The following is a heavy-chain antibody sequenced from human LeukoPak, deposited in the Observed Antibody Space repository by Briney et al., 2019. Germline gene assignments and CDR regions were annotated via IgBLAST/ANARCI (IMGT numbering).Heavy chain of an antibody. J-gene: IGHJ4*02. V-gene: IGHV3-30*02. D-gene: IGHD5-12*01. CDR3: AKDLGSGYDWADY. CDR1: GFTFSSYG. Sequence: PGGSLRLSCAASGFTFSSYGMHWVRQAPGKGLEWVAFIRYDGSNKFYADSVKGRFTISRDNSKNTLYLQMNSLRAEDTAVYYCAKDLGSGYDWADYWGQGTLVTVSS. CDR2: IRYDGSNK.